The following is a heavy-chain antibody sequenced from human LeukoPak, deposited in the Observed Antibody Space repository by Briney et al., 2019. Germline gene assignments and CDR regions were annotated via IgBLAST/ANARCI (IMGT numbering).Heavy chain of an antibody. V-gene: IGHV3-74*01. CDR1: GFTFSSYW. D-gene: IGHD3-3*01. J-gene: IGHJ4*02. CDR3: AKDHYWSIDY. CDR2: IASDGISS. Sequence: PGGSLRLSCAASGFTFSSYWMNWVRQAPGKGLVWVSRIASDGISSNYADSVKGRFTISRDIAKNTLYLQMNSLRAEDTGVYYCAKDHYWSIDYWGRGTLVTVSS.